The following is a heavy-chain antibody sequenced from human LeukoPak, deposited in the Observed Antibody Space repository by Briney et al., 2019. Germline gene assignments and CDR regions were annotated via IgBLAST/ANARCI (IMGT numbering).Heavy chain of an antibody. V-gene: IGHV3-7*04. CDR2: IKQDGSEK. CDR1: GFTFTTYW. J-gene: IGHJ4*02. CDR3: ARGKGKDY. Sequence: GGSLRLSCAASGFTFTTYWMTWVRQAPGKGLEWVANIKQDGSEKYYVESVKGRFTISRDNAKNSLYLQMNSLRAEDTAVYYRARGKGKDYWGQGTLVTVSS.